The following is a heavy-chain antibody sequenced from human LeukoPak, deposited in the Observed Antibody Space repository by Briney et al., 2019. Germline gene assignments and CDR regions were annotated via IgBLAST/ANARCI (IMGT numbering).Heavy chain of an antibody. D-gene: IGHD3-10*01. J-gene: IGHJ5*02. CDR2: IYYNGYT. Sequence: SETLSLTCSVSGGSISTYYWTWTRQSPGKGLEWIGYIYYNGYTNFNPSLKSRVTISVDTSNNQFSLEVASVTAADTAVYYCARAPPRGGWFDPWGQGTLVTVSS. CDR1: GGSISTYY. CDR3: ARAPPRGGWFDP. V-gene: IGHV4-59*01.